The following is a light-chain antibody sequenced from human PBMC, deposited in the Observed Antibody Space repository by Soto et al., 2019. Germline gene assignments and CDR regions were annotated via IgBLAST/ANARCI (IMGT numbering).Light chain of an antibody. CDR3: QKYNSVPS. J-gene: IGKJ4*01. CDR1: QGIRNY. Sequence: DIQMTQSPSSLSASVGDRVTISCRASQGIRNYVAWYQQRPGKVPKLLIYAASTLQSGVPSRFSGSGPGTDFTLTISSLQPEDVATYYCQKYNSVPSFGGGTKVEIK. V-gene: IGKV1-27*01. CDR2: AAS.